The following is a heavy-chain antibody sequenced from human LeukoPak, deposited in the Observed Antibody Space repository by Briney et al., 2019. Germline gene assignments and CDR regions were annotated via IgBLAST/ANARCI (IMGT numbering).Heavy chain of an antibody. CDR1: GYSFTSYW. CDR2: IYPGDSDT. J-gene: IGHJ5*02. CDR3: ARHGVRFLGYGPEEYGASWFDP. Sequence: PGESLKISCKGSGYSFTSYWIGWVRQMPGKGLEWMGIIYPGDSDTRYSPSFQGQVTISADKSISTAYLQWSSLKASDTAMYYCARHGVRFLGYGPEEYGASWFDPWGQGTLVTVSS. D-gene: IGHD3-3*01. V-gene: IGHV5-51*01.